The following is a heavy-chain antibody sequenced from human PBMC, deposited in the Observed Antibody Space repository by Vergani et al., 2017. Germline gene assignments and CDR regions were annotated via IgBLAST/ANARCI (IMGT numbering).Heavy chain of an antibody. CDR2: IRSKANSYAT. CDR1: GFTFSGSA. D-gene: IGHD1-14*01. V-gene: IGHV3-73*01. J-gene: IGHJ3*02. CDR3: TTFVANQDAFDI. Sequence: EVQLVESGGGLVQPGGSLKLSCAASGFTFSGSAMHWVRQASGKGLEWVGRIRSKANSYATAYAASVKGSFTIARDDSKNTAYLQMNSLTTEDTAVYYCTTFVANQDAFDIWGQGTMVTVSS.